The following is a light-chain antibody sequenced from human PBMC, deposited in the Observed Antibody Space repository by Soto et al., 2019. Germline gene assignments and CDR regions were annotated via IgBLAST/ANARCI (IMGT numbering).Light chain of an antibody. J-gene: IGLJ1*01. Sequence: QSALTQPASVSGSPGQSITISCTGTSSDVGGFNYVSWYQQHPGKAPKLMIYDVTNRPSGVSYCFSGSKSGNTASLTISGLQAEDEADYYCNSYTSSSTYVFGTGTQLTVL. CDR3: NSYTSSSTYV. CDR1: SSDVGGFNY. CDR2: DVT. V-gene: IGLV2-14*03.